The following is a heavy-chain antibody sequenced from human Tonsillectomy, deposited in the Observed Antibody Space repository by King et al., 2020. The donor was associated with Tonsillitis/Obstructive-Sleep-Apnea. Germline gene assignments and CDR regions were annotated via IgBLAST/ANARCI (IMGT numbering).Heavy chain of an antibody. J-gene: IGHJ4*02. CDR3: ARHVRDGYGTNFDY. D-gene: IGHD5-24*01. CDR2: IYYTGST. Sequence: QLQESGPGLVKPSETLSLTCTVSGHSIRSSSYYWGWIRQPPGKGLEWIGTIYYTGSTYYNPSLKSRVTISVDTSKNQFSLKLRYVTAADTAVYYCARHVRDGYGTNFDYWGQGTLVTVSS. CDR1: GHSIRSSSYY. V-gene: IGHV4-39*01.